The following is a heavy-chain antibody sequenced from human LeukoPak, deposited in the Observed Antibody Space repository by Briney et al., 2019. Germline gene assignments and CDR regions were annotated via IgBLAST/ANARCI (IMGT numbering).Heavy chain of an antibody. J-gene: IGHJ6*02. CDR2: ISPEGSGT. Sequence: GGSLRLSCAASGFSPSGYWMHWVRQAPGKGLVWVSRISPEGSGTTYADSVKGRFTISRDNSKNTPYLQMNSLRDEDAAVYHCTRVQAGRSGLMDVWGQGTTVTVSS. CDR1: GFSPSGYW. D-gene: IGHD2-8*02. V-gene: IGHV3-74*01. CDR3: TRVQAGRSGLMDV.